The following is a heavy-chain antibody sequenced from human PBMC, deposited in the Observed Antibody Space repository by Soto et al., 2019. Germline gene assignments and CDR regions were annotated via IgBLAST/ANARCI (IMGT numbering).Heavy chain of an antibody. CDR1: GYTFTSYD. D-gene: IGHD1-1*01. CDR3: ARRAETNGWNGFGADKYYFDF. V-gene: IGHV1-8*01. J-gene: IGHJ4*02. CDR2: MNPNTGNS. Sequence: ASVKVSCKASGYTFTSYDIYWVRQATGQGLEWMGWMNPNTGNSGYAQKFQGRVTVTSDTAINTVHMELSSLRSEDTAVYYCARRAETNGWNGFGADKYYFDFWGQGTLVTVSS.